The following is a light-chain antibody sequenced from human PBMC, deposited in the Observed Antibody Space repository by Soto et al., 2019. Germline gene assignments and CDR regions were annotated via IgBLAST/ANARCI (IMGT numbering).Light chain of an antibody. CDR3: QQYGDSPQT. CDR2: GAS. Sequence: EIVLTQSPATLSLSPGERATLSCRASQSVTSNYLAWYQQKPGQAPRLLIYGASSRATANPDRFSGSGSGTDFTLTISRLEPEDLAVYHCQQYGDSPQTFGQGTKVEVK. CDR1: QSVTSNY. J-gene: IGKJ1*01. V-gene: IGKV3-20*01.